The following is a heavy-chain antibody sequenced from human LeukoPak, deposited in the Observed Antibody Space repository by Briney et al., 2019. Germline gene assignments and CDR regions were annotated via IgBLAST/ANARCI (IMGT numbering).Heavy chain of an antibody. CDR1: GYTFTSYY. V-gene: IGHV1-18*04. CDR3: ARDVGRSYDLDY. J-gene: IGHJ4*02. Sequence: ASVKVSCKASGYTFTSYYMHWVRQAPGQGLEWMGWISGYKGDTKYAQKFQGRVTVTTDTSTNTAFLELTSLRSDDTAMYYCARDVGRSYDLDYWGQGTLVTVSS. D-gene: IGHD3-16*01. CDR2: ISGYKGDT.